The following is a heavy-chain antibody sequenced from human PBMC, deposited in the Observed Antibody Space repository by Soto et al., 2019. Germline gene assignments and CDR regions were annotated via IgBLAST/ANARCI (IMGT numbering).Heavy chain of an antibody. V-gene: IGHV1-8*01. Sequence: VPVQVSSEDSGYTITSYYINWAQHSTGQKLEWMRWKNPNSGNTGYAQKLQGRVTMTRNTSISTAYMELSSLRSEDTAVYYCAGLRCSGPSPARSNYYYHGMDVWGKAPTVTVCS. J-gene: IGHJ6*04. CDR1: GYTITSYY. CDR3: AGLRCSGPSPARSNYYYHGMDV. D-gene: IGHD2-15*01. CDR2: KNPNSGNT.